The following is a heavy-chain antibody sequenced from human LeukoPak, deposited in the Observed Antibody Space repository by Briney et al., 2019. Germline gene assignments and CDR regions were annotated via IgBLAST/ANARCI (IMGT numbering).Heavy chain of an antibody. Sequence: ASVKLSCKASGYAFTSYYMHWVRQAPGPGLGVMCIINPSGGSTSYAQKFQGRVTMTRDTSTSTVYMELSSLRSEDTAVYYCARGGDSSGYYFDYWGQGTLVTVSS. CDR3: ARGGDSSGYYFDY. J-gene: IGHJ4*02. D-gene: IGHD3-22*01. V-gene: IGHV1-46*01. CDR2: INPSGGST. CDR1: GYAFTSYY.